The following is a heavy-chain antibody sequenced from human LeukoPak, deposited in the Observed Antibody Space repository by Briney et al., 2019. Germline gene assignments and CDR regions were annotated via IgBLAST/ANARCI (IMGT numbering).Heavy chain of an antibody. CDR3: ARGARLLWFGDQGNWFDP. D-gene: IGHD3-10*01. Sequence: SETLSLTCTVSGDSITSHYWSWIRQPPGKGLEWIGYLHYRGNTNHNSSLKSRVTISVDTSKNQFSLKLSSVTAADTAVYYCARGARLLWFGDQGNWFDPWGQGTLVTVSS. V-gene: IGHV4-59*11. CDR1: GDSITSHY. J-gene: IGHJ5*02. CDR2: LHYRGNT.